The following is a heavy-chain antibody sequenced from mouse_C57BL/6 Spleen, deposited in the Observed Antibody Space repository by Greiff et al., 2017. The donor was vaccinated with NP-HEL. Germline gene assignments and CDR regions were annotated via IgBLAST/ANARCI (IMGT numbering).Heavy chain of an antibody. V-gene: IGHV1-82*01. CDR3: ARFGNWFDY. CDR1: GYAFSSSW. D-gene: IGHD2-1*01. Sequence: QVQLQQPGPELVKPGASVKISCKASGYAFSSSWMNWVKQRPGKGLEWIGRIYPGDGDTNYNGKFKGKATLTADKSSSTAYMQLSSLTSEDSAVYFCARFGNWFDYWGQGTTLTVSS. J-gene: IGHJ2*01. CDR2: IYPGDGDT.